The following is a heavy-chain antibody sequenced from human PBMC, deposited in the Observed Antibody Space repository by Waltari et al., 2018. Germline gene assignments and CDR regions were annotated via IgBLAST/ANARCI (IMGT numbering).Heavy chain of an antibody. CDR2: INHSGST. J-gene: IGHJ6*03. Sequence: QVQLQQWGAGLLKPSETLSLTCAVYGGSFSGYYWSWIRQPPGKGLEWIGEINHSGSTNYNPSLKSRVTISVDTSKNQFSLKRSSVTAADTAVYYCARGLRGSCYRYYYYYMDVWGKGTTVTVSS. V-gene: IGHV4-34*01. D-gene: IGHD3-22*01. CDR1: GGSFSGYY. CDR3: ARGLRGSCYRYYYYYMDV.